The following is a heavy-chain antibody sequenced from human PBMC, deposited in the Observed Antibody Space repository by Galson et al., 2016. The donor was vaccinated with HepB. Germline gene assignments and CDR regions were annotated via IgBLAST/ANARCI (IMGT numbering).Heavy chain of an antibody. V-gene: IGHV3-23*01. Sequence: SLRLSCAASGFTFNNYPLSWVRQAPGKGLECVPGISAGGGDTYYADSVKGRFTISRDNSKNTLYLQMNSLRVEDTAVYHCVKESPYRAGGDSGYDCGGQGALVTVSS. D-gene: IGHD6-25*01. CDR2: ISAGGGDT. CDR3: VKESPYRAGGDSGYDC. CDR1: GFTFNNYP. J-gene: IGHJ4*02.